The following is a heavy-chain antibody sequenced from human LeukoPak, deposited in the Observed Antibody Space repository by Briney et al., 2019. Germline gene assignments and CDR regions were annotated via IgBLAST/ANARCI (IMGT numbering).Heavy chain of an antibody. J-gene: IGHJ4*02. CDR2: VSVYGGTT. D-gene: IGHD3-10*01. Sequence: GGSLRLSCAASGFTFSSYAMSWVRQAPGKGLEWASTVSVYGGTTYYADSVKGRFTISRDNSKNTLYLQMNSLRPEDAAVYFCAKELHGSGNYAFDYWGQGTLVTVSS. V-gene: IGHV3-23*01. CDR1: GFTFSSYA. CDR3: AKELHGSGNYAFDY.